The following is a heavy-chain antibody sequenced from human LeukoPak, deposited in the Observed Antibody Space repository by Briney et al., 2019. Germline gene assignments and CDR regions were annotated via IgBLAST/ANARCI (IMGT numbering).Heavy chain of an antibody. J-gene: IGHJ4*02. CDR2: IKQDGSEK. Sequence: GGSLRLPCEASGFSFNSYWMEWVRQAPGMGLEWVANIKQDGSEKYYVGSVRGRFTISRDNAKNSLYLQMNSLRAEDTAVYFCARRAYDSRPEAPTDYWGQGTLVTVSS. CDR3: ARRAYDSRPEAPTDY. D-gene: IGHD3-22*01. V-gene: IGHV3-7*01. CDR1: GFSFNSYW.